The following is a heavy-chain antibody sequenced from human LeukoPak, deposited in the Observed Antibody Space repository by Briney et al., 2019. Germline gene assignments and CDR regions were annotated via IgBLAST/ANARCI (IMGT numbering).Heavy chain of an antibody. J-gene: IGHJ4*02. V-gene: IGHV3-20*04. Sequence: PGGSLRLSCAVSGLTFADYGLSWVRQAPGKGLEWVSGIKWNGDRIDYADSVKGRFTISRDNAKNSLYLQMNSLRAEDTALYYCARDSRTYYDVWSGYYIRGQGTLVTVSS. CDR2: IKWNGDRI. D-gene: IGHD3-3*01. CDR3: ARDSRTYYDVWSGYYI. CDR1: GLTFADYG.